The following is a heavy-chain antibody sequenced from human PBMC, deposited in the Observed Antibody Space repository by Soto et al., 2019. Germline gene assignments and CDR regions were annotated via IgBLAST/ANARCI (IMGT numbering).Heavy chain of an antibody. CDR2: IIPFSNTI. J-gene: IGHJ4*02. CDR3: TREGYKYGRPANFDS. D-gene: IGHD5-18*01. Sequence: QVQLVQSGAEVKKPGSSVKVSCKASVGTFSRHPISWVRQVSGQGLEWMGGIIPFSNTITYAQKWQGRVTISADESTSTAYMELSSLRSDDTAVYYCTREGYKYGRPANFDSWGQGTMVTVSS. CDR1: VGTFSRHP. V-gene: IGHV1-69*01.